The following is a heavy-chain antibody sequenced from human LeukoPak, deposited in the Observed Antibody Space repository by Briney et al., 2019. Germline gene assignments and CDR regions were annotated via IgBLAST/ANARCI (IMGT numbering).Heavy chain of an antibody. CDR3: AGDGWFGDYNWFDP. CDR2: ISSASNTI. V-gene: IGHV3-48*01. CDR1: GFTFSSYS. D-gene: IGHD3-10*01. J-gene: IGHJ5*02. Sequence: GESLRLSCAASGFTFSSYSMNWVRQAPGKGLEWVSSISSASNTIYYADSVKGRFTISRDNAKNSLYLQMNSLRAEDTAIYYCAGDGWFGDYNWFDPWGQGTLVTVSS.